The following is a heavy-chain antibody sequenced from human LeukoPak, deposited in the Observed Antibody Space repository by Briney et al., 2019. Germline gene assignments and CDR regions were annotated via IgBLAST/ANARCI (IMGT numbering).Heavy chain of an antibody. Sequence: GGSLRLSCAASGFTFSSYGMHWVRQVPGKGLEWVCGINWSGGTTGYADSVKGRFTISRDNAKNSLYLQMNSLRAEDTALYHCARDARGDYDTNVYYYYFYMDVWGKGTTVTVSS. D-gene: IGHD3-22*01. J-gene: IGHJ6*03. CDR1: GFTFSSYG. CDR3: ARDARGDYDTNVYYYYFYMDV. CDR2: INWSGGTT. V-gene: IGHV3-20*01.